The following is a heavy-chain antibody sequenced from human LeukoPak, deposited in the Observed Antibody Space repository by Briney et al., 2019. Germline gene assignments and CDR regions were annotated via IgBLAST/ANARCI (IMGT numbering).Heavy chain of an antibody. V-gene: IGHV3-30*02. CDR2: IRYGGSNK. CDR1: GFTFSTYW. Sequence: GGSLRLSCAASGFTFSTYWMHWVRQAPGKGLEWVAFIRYGGSNKYYADSVKGRFTISRDNSKNTLYLQMNSLRAEDTAVYYCARDKVVGATHFDYWGQGTLVTVSS. D-gene: IGHD1-26*01. CDR3: ARDKVVGATHFDY. J-gene: IGHJ4*02.